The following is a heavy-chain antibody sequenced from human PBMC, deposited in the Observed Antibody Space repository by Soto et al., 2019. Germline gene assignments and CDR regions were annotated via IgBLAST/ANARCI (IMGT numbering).Heavy chain of an antibody. J-gene: IGHJ2*01. CDR1: GYTFTSYA. CDR3: ARVPGYSIGDL. V-gene: IGHV1-3*01. D-gene: IGHD2-21*01. CDR2: VNAGNGNT. Sequence: QVQLVQSGAEVKKPGASVKVSCKASGYTFTSYAMHWVRQAPGQRLEWMGWVNAGNGNTKYSQKFQGRVTITRDTSASTAYMELSSLRSEDTAVYYCARVPGYSIGDLWGRGTLVTVSS.